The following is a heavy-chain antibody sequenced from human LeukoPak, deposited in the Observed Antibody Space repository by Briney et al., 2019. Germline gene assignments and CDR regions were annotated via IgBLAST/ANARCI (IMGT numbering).Heavy chain of an antibody. J-gene: IGHJ6*03. Sequence: PSETLSLTCTVSGGSISSSSYYWGWIRQPPGKGLEWIGSIYYSGSTYYNPSLKSRVTISVDTSKNQFSLKLSSVTAADTAVYYCARGHGVTIFGVVITHKGAYYMDVWGKGTTVTVSS. CDR1: GGSISSSSYY. CDR2: IYYSGST. CDR3: ARGHGVTIFGVVITHKGAYYMDV. V-gene: IGHV4-39*07. D-gene: IGHD3-3*01.